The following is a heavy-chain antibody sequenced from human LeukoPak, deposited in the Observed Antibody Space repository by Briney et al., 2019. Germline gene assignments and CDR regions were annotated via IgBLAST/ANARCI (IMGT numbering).Heavy chain of an antibody. J-gene: IGHJ4*02. CDR1: GGSISSYY. CDR3: ARQTLAAAGTSAYFDY. V-gene: IGHV4-59*08. D-gene: IGHD6-13*01. Sequence: PSETLSLTCTASGGSISSYYWRWIRQPPGKGLEWIGYIYYSGSTTYNPSLKSRVTISVDTSKKQFSLNLSAVTAADTAVYYCARQTLAAAGTSAYFDYWGQGTLVTVSS. CDR2: IYYSGST.